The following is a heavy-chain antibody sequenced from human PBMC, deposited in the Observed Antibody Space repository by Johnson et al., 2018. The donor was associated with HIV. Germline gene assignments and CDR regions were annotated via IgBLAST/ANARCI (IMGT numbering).Heavy chain of an antibody. D-gene: IGHD2/OR15-2a*01. CDR1: GLTFSDHY. CDR3: VRVGPTLYYAFDI. J-gene: IGHJ3*02. Sequence: VQLVESGGGLVQPGGSLRLSCAASGLTFSDHYMDWVRQAPGRGLEWVGRVRNKGQRYSTSYAASVKGRFTFSRDDLKKSLFLQMNRLKTEDSAVYYCVRVGPTLYYAFDIWGQGTMVTVSS. CDR2: VRNKGQRYST. V-gene: IGHV3-72*01.